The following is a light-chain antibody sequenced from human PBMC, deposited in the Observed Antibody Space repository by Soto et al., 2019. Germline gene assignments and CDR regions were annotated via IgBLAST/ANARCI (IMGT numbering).Light chain of an antibody. CDR2: DAS. Sequence: EIVMTQSPATLSLSPGERATLSCRASQSVNSNLAWYRQKPGQAPRLLISDASTRATGVPARFSGSGSGTEFTLTISSRQSEDSGIYYCQQYNFWPPLTFGGGTKVEIK. J-gene: IGKJ4*01. CDR1: QSVNSN. CDR3: QQYNFWPPLT. V-gene: IGKV3-15*01.